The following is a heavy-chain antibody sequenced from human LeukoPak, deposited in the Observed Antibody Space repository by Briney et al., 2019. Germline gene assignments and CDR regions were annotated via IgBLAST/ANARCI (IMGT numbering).Heavy chain of an antibody. CDR1: GGTFSSYA. J-gene: IGHJ5*02. Sequence: ASVKVSCKAPGGTFSSYAISWVRQAPGQGLEWMGGIIPIFGTANYAQKFQGRATITTDESTSTAYMELSSLRSEDTAVYYCARDSGSYYVDWFDPWGQGTLVTVSS. CDR3: ARDSGSYYVDWFDP. D-gene: IGHD1-26*01. V-gene: IGHV1-69*05. CDR2: IIPIFGTA.